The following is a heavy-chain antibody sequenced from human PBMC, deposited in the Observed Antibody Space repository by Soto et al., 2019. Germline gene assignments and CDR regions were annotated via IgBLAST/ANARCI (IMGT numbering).Heavy chain of an antibody. CDR2: ISSSSSHI. V-gene: IGHV3-21*01. CDR3: AIMVTTVTSDY. D-gene: IGHD4-17*01. J-gene: IGHJ4*02. Sequence: EVQLVESGGGLVKPGGSLRLSCAASGFPFSSYSMNWVRQAPGKGLEWVSSISSSSSHIYNADSVKGRFTISRDNAKNSLYLQMNSLRADDTAVDYCAIMVTTVTSDYWGKGTLVTVSS. CDR1: GFPFSSYS.